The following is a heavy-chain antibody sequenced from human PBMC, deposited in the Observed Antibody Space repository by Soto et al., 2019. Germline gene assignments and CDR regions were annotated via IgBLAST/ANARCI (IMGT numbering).Heavy chain of an antibody. Sequence: QVHLVESGGGVVQPGRSLRLSCAASGFTFSTYTMHWVRQAPGKGLEWVADISYNGKYEYYADSVKGRFTISRDNSKSTLYLQMNSLTPEDTAVYYCATTLGGAAYWGQGTLVTVSS. J-gene: IGHJ4*02. V-gene: IGHV3-30*04. CDR3: ATTLGGAAY. CDR1: GFTFSTYT. CDR2: ISYNGKYE. D-gene: IGHD2-15*01.